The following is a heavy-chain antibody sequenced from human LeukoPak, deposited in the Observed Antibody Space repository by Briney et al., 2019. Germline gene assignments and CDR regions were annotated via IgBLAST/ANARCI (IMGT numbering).Heavy chain of an antibody. CDR2: FKSKIDGGTT. CDR3: STDSIITIFRVEILSGAAY. V-gene: IGHV3-15*01. D-gene: IGHD3-3*01. CDR1: GVTFNNAL. J-gene: IGHJ4*02. Sequence: GGSLRLSCAAPGVTFNNALMSWVRQGPGKGLEWVGRFKSKIDGGTTDYAAPVKGRFTISRDDSKTTLYLQMNSLKTEDTAVYFCSTDSIITIFRVEILSGAAYWGQGSLVTVSS.